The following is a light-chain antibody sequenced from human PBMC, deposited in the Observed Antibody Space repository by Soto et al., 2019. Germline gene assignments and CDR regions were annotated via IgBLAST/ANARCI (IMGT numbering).Light chain of an antibody. CDR2: GAS. J-gene: IGKJ1*01. CDR3: QQYGSSRWT. Sequence: VLSQSPGTLSLYQEERATLSCRASQSVSSSRLAWYRQKPGQAPRLLIYGASSRATGIPDRFSGSGSGTDFTLTISRLEPEDFAVYYCQQYGSSRWTFGQVTKVDIK. V-gene: IGKV3-20*01. CDR1: QSVSSSR.